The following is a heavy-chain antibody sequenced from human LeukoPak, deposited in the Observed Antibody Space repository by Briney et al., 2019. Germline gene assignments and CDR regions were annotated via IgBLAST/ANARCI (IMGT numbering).Heavy chain of an antibody. CDR3: ARDRDSSGYYDY. D-gene: IGHD3-22*01. CDR1: GGSISRYY. V-gene: IGHV4-59*01. CDR2: IYYSGST. Sequence: SETLSLTCTVSGGSISRYYWSWIRQPPGKGLEWIGYIYYSGSTNYNPSLKSRVTISVDMSKNQFSLKLSSVTAADTAVYYCARDRDSSGYYDYWGQGTLVTVSS. J-gene: IGHJ4*02.